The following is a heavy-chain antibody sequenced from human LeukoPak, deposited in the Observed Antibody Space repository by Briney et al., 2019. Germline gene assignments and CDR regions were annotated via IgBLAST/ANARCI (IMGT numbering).Heavy chain of an antibody. CDR1: GYTFTSYD. V-gene: IGHV1-8*01. D-gene: IGHD4-17*01. J-gene: IGHJ4*02. Sequence: ASVKVSCKASGYTFTSYDINWVRQATGQGLEWMGWMNPDSGNTGYAQKFQGRVTMTRNTSISTAYMELSSLRSEDTAVYYCARVTVTSSFDFDYWGQGTLVTVSS. CDR2: MNPDSGNT. CDR3: ARVTVTSSFDFDY.